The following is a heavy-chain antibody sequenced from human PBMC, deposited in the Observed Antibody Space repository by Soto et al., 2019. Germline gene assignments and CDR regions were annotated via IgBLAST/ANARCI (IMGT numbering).Heavy chain of an antibody. D-gene: IGHD2-2*01. CDR2: ISSSSSYI. V-gene: IGHV3-21*01. CDR1: GFTFISYI. J-gene: IGHJ6*02. Sequence: TVGSLRLSCAASGFTFISYIINLFLQAPGKWLEWVSSISSSSSYIYYADSVKGRFTISRDNAKNSLYLQMNSLRAEDTAVYYCARDLVPADNVLDYYYYGTDVWGQGNKVTVSS. CDR3: ARDLVPADNVLDYYYYGTDV.